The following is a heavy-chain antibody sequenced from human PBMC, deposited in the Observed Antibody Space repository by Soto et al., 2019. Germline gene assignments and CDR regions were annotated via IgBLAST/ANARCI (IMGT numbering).Heavy chain of an antibody. CDR2: IYYSGST. CDR3: ARSLAATHYYYYGMDV. D-gene: IGHD2-15*01. Sequence: SETLSLTCTVSGGSISSGDYYWSWIRQPPRKGLEWIGYIYYSGSTYYNPSLKSRVTISVDTSKNQFSLKLSSVTAADTAVYYCARSLAATHYYYYGMDVWGQGXTVTV. V-gene: IGHV4-30-4*01. CDR1: GGSISSGDYY. J-gene: IGHJ6*02.